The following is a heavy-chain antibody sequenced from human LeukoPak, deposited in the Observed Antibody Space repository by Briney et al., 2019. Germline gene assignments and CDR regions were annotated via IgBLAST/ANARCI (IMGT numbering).Heavy chain of an antibody. Sequence: SETLSLTCTVSRGSISSGGYYWSWIRQPPGKGLEWIGYIYYSGSTNYNPSLKSRVTISVDTSKNQFSLKLSSVTAADTAVYYCARAWDYYYYMDVWGKGTTVTVSS. J-gene: IGHJ6*03. CDR3: ARAWDYYYYMDV. CDR2: IYYSGST. V-gene: IGHV4-61*08. CDR1: RGSISSGGYY.